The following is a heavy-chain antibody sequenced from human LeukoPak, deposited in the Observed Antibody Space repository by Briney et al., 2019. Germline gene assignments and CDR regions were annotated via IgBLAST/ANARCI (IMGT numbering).Heavy chain of an antibody. D-gene: IGHD3-22*01. CDR1: GYSFTSYR. CDR3: ARWWYYDSSGLPFDY. V-gene: IGHV5-51*01. J-gene: IGHJ4*02. Sequence: RGESPKISCKGSGYSFTSYRIGWVRQMPGKGLEWMGIIYPGDSDTRYSPSFQGQVTISADKSISTAYLQWSSLKASDTAMYYCARWWYYDSSGLPFDYWGQGTLVTVSS. CDR2: IYPGDSDT.